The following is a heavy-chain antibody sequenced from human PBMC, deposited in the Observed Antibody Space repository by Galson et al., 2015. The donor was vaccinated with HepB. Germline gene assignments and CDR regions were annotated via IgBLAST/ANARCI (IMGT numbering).Heavy chain of an antibody. J-gene: IGHJ4*02. D-gene: IGHD3-3*01. CDR2: ISGSGGST. V-gene: IGHV3-23*01. CDR3: ARDVNGVDGFEGRGDFDC. CDR1: GFTFDDYA. Sequence: SLRLSCAASGFTFDDYAMHWVRQAPGKGLEWVSAISGSGGSTYYADSVKGRFPISRDNSKNTLYLQMSSLRAEDTAMYYCARDVNGVDGFEGRGDFDCWGQGTLVTVSS.